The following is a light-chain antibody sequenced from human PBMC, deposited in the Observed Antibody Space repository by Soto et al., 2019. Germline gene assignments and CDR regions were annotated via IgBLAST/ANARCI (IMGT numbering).Light chain of an antibody. V-gene: IGLV2-18*02. CDR3: SSFTSNSTLL. CDR1: SSDVGTYNR. CDR2: EVS. J-gene: IGLJ2*01. Sequence: QSALTQPPSVSGSPGQSVTISCTGTSSDVGTYNRVSWYQQPPGTAPKLMIYEVSNRPSGVPDRFSGSKSGNTASLTISGLQAEDEADYYCSSFTSNSTLLFGGGTKLTVL.